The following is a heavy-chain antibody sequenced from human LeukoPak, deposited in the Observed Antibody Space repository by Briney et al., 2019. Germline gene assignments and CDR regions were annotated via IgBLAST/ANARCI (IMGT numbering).Heavy chain of an antibody. CDR2: IYYSGST. CDR3: ARFKVYSSSWQISSYYFDY. J-gene: IGHJ4*02. Sequence: PSETLSLTCTVSGGSISSYYWSWIRQPPGKGLEWIGYIYYSGSTNYNPSLKSRVTISVDTSKNQFSLKLSSVTAADTAVYYCARFKVYSSSWQISSYYFDYWGQGTLVTVSS. D-gene: IGHD6-13*01. CDR1: GGSISSYY. V-gene: IGHV4-59*01.